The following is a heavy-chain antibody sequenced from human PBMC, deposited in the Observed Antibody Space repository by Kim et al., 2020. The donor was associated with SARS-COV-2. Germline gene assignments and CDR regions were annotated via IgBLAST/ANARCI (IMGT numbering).Heavy chain of an antibody. V-gene: IGHV3-33*01. CDR3: AREGTATVKSGMDV. D-gene: IGHD4-17*01. CDR2: IWYDGSNK. Sequence: GGSLRLSCAASAFTFSSYGMHWVRQAPGKGLEWVAVIWYDGSNKYYADSVKGRFTISRDNSKNTLYLQMNSLRAEDTAVYYCAREGTATVKSGMDVWGQGTTVTVSS. J-gene: IGHJ6*02. CDR1: AFTFSSYG.